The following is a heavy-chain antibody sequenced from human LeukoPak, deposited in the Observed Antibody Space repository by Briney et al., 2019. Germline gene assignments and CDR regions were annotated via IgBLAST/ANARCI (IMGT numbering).Heavy chain of an antibody. D-gene: IGHD3-22*01. Sequence: SETLSLTCTVSGGSISSYYCSWIRQPPGKGLEWIGYIYHSGSTNYNPSLKSRVTISVDTSKNQFSLKLSSVTAAGTAVYYCARLHYDSSGYYYFDYWGQGTLVTVSS. J-gene: IGHJ4*02. CDR3: ARLHYDSSGYYYFDY. CDR1: GGSISSYY. V-gene: IGHV4-59*01. CDR2: IYHSGST.